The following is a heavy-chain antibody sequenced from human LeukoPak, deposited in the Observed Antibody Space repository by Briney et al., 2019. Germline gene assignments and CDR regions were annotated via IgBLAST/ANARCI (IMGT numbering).Heavy chain of an antibody. CDR3: ARGLFGAAPRLFDY. D-gene: IGHD6-6*01. J-gene: IGHJ4*02. V-gene: IGHV4-34*01. Sequence: ASGTLSPTCAVYGGSFSGYYWSWIRQPPGKGLEWIREINHSGSTNYNPSLKSRVTISVDTSKNQFSLKLSSVTAADTAVYYCARGLFGAAPRLFDYWGQGTLVTVSS. CDR2: INHSGST. CDR1: GGSFSGYY.